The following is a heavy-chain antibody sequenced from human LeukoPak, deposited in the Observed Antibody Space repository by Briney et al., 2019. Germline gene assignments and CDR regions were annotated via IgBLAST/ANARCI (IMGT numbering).Heavy chain of an antibody. CDR1: GVSISTYY. Sequence: PSETLSLTCTLSGVSISTYYWSWIRQPPGKGLEWIGYIYHSGSTNYNPSLKSRVTISVDTSKNQFSLKLSSVTAADTAVYYCARGGGYASPIGHWGQGALVTVSS. CDR2: IYHSGST. V-gene: IGHV4-59*01. J-gene: IGHJ4*02. D-gene: IGHD5-12*01. CDR3: ARGGGYASPIGH.